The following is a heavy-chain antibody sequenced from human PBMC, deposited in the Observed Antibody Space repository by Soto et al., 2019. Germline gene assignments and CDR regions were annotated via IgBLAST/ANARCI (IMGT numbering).Heavy chain of an antibody. D-gene: IGHD5-12*01. J-gene: IGHJ6*02. CDR2: IWYDGSNK. CDR1: GFTFSSYG. Sequence: GGSLRLSCAASGFTFSSYGMHWVRQAPGKGLEWVAVIWYDGSNKYYADSVKGRFTISRDNSKNTLYLQMNSLRAEDTAVYYCARDLSQRGAHIVATITYYYYYGMDVWCQGTTVTVSS. CDR3: ARDLSQRGAHIVATITYYYYYGMDV. V-gene: IGHV3-33*01.